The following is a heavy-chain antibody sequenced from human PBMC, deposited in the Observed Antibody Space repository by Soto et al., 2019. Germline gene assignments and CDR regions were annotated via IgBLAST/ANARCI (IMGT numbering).Heavy chain of an antibody. Sequence: PSETLSLTCTVSGGSISSGDYYWSWIRQPPGKGLEWIGYIYYSGSTYYNTSLKSRVTISVDTSKNQFSLKLSSGTAADTAVYYCARERPDGSRLDPWGQGTLVT. CDR3: ARERPDGSRLDP. CDR1: GGSISSGDYY. D-gene: IGHD6-13*01. V-gene: IGHV4-30-4*01. J-gene: IGHJ5*02. CDR2: IYYSGST.